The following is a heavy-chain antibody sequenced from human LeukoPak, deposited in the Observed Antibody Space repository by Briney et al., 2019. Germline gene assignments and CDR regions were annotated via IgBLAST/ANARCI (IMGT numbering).Heavy chain of an antibody. CDR2: IYYSGST. V-gene: IGHV4-59*11. Sequence: SETLSLTCTVSGGSISSHYWSWIRQPPGKGLEWIGYIYYSGSTNYNPSLKSRVTISVDTSKNQFSLKLSSVTAADTAVYYCARGTYCSSTSCYIGAFGIWGQGTMVTVSS. CDR3: ARGTYCSSTSCYIGAFGI. D-gene: IGHD2-2*02. J-gene: IGHJ3*02. CDR1: GGSISSHY.